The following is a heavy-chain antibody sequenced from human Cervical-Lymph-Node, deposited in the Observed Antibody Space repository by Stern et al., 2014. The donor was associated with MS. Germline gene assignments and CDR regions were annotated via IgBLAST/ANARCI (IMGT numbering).Heavy chain of an antibody. CDR3: ASANCSSTSCPNWFDP. D-gene: IGHD2-2*01. Sequence: QVQLQQSGPGLVKPSQTLSLTCTVSGGSISSGDYHWSWIRPPPGKGLEWIGYTSCSGSTYSNPSLKSRVTISVDTSKSQFSLKLSSVTAADTAVYYCASANCSSTSCPNWFDPWGQGTLVTVSS. CDR1: GGSISSGDYH. J-gene: IGHJ5*02. V-gene: IGHV4-30-4*01. CDR2: TSCSGST.